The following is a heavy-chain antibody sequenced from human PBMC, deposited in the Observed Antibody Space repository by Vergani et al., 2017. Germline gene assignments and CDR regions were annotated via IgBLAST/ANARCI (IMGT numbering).Heavy chain of an antibody. CDR3: ARGCGSTSCYKRGEDWFDP. Sequence: QVQLVQSGAEVKKPGASVKVSCQASGYTFTSYYIHWVRQAPGQGLEWMGIINPSGGSTNYAQKFQGRVTMTRDTSTSTVFMELSSLRSEDTAVDYFARGCGSTSCYKRGEDWFDPWGQGTLVTVSS. CDR2: INPSGGST. J-gene: IGHJ5*02. D-gene: IGHD2-2*02. CDR1: GYTFTSYY. V-gene: IGHV1-46*01.